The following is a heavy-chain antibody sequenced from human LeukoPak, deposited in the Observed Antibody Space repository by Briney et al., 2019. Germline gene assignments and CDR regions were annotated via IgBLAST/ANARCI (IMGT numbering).Heavy chain of an antibody. CDR1: GGSISSYY. J-gene: IGHJ3*02. D-gene: IGHD5-18*01. CDR3: ARTAAMARWAFDI. Sequence: PSETLSLTCTVSGGSISSYYWSWIRQPPGKGLEWIGYIYYSGSTNYNPSLKSRVTISVDTSKNQFSLKLSSVTAADTAVYYCARTAAMARWAFDIWGQGTMVTVSS. V-gene: IGHV4-59*01. CDR2: IYYSGST.